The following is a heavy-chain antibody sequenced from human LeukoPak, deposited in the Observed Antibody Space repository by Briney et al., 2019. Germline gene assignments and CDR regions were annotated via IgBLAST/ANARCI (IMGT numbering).Heavy chain of an antibody. CDR1: GFTFSSYW. CDR3: ATSRFYLES. V-gene: IGHV3-7*01. Sequence: GGSLRLSCAASGFTFSSYWMSWVRQAPEKGLEWVAKIKPDGSEIYHVDSVQGRFTISRDNAKNSLYLQMNSLRAEDTAVYYCATSRFYLESWGQRTLVTVSS. CDR2: IKPDGSEI. J-gene: IGHJ4*02.